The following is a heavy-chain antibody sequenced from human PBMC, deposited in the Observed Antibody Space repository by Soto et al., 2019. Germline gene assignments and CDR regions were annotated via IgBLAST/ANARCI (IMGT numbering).Heavy chain of an antibody. D-gene: IGHD3-22*01. Sequence: PSETLSLTCAVYGGSFSGYYWSWIRQPPGKGLEWIGEINHSGSTNYNPSLKSRVTISVDTSKNQFSLKLSSVTAADTAVYYCAREVLYDSSGFYNWFDPWGQGTLVTVSS. J-gene: IGHJ5*02. CDR2: INHSGST. V-gene: IGHV4-34*01. CDR1: GGSFSGYY. CDR3: AREVLYDSSGFYNWFDP.